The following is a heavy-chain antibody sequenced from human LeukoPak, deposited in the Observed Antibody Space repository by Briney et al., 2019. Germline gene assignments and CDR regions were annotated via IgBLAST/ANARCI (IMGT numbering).Heavy chain of an antibody. CDR1: GGSFSGYY. V-gene: IGHV4-34*01. CDR2: INHSGST. CDR3: ARDAFDI. J-gene: IGHJ3*02. Sequence: SETLSLTCAVYGGSFSGYYWSWIRQPPGKGLEWIGEINHSGSTNYNPSLKSRITISVDTSKNQFSLKLSSVTAADTAVYYCARDAFDIWGQGTMVTVSS.